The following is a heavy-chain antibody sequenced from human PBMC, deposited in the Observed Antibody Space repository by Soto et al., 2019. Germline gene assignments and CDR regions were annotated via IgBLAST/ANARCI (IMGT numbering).Heavy chain of an antibody. J-gene: IGHJ6*02. D-gene: IGHD4-17*01. CDR1: GYKFTSYD. CDR3: ARGEGGLRYYYGMDV. CDR2: MNPNNGNT. Sequence: ASVKVSCKASGYKFTSYDINWVRQATGQGLEWMGWMNPNNGNTGFARKFQGRVTMTRNTSITTAYMELSGLRSDDTAVYYCARGEGGLRYYYGMDVWGQGTTVTVSS. V-gene: IGHV1-8*01.